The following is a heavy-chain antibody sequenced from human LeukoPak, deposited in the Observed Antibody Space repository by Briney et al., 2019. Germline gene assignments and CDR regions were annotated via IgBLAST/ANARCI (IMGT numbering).Heavy chain of an antibody. CDR1: GFTFSSYE. Sequence: GGSLRLSCAASGFTFSSYEMNWVRQAPGRGLEWVSYISSSGSTIYYADSVKGRFTISRDNAKNSLYLQMNSLRAEDTAVYYCARKTDSGGQGDYWGPGTLVTVSS. V-gene: IGHV3-48*03. D-gene: IGHD3-22*01. CDR3: ARKTDSGGQGDY. CDR2: ISSSGSTI. J-gene: IGHJ4*02.